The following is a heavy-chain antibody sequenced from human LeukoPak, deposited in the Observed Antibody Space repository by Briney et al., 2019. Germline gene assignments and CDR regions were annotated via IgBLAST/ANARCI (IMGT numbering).Heavy chain of an antibody. CDR2: IYYSGST. Sequence: PSQTLSLTCTVSGGSISSGGYYWSWIRQHPGKGLEWIGYIYYSGSTYYNPSLKSRVTISVDTSKNQFSLKLSSVTAADTAVYYCARVRYYDSSGYYYYFDCWGQGTLVTVSS. D-gene: IGHD3-22*01. V-gene: IGHV4-31*03. J-gene: IGHJ4*02. CDR1: GGSISSGGYY. CDR3: ARVRYYDSSGYYYYFDC.